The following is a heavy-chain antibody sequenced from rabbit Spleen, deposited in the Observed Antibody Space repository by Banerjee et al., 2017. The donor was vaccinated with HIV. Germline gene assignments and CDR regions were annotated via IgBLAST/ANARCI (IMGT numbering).Heavy chain of an antibody. Sequence: QQLVESGGGLVKPGASLTLTCTASGFSFSSDYDMCWVRQAPGKGLEWIACIYAGSSGNTFYASWAKGRFTISKTSSTTVTLQMTSLTAADTATYFCARANSESGYDFKLWGPGTLVTVS. CDR3: ARANSESGYDFKL. J-gene: IGHJ4*01. D-gene: IGHD1-1*01. CDR2: IYAGSSGNT. CDR1: GFSFSSDYD. V-gene: IGHV1S40*01.